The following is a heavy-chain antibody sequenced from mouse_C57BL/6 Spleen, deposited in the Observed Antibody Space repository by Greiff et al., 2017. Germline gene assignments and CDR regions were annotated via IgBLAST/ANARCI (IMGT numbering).Heavy chain of an antibody. CDR3: AKKGDYNEAMDY. V-gene: IGHV1-55*01. D-gene: IGHD1-1*01. CDR1: GYTFTSYW. Sequence: VQLKQSGAELVQPGASVKMSCKASGYTFTSYWITWVQQRPGQGLEWIGDIYPGSGSTNYNEKFKSKATLTVDTSSSTAYMQLSSLTSEDSAVYYCAKKGDYNEAMDYWGQGTSVTVSS. J-gene: IGHJ4*01. CDR2: IYPGSGST.